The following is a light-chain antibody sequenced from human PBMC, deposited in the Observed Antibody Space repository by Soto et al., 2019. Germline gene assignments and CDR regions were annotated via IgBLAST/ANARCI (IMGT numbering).Light chain of an antibody. Sequence: ETVMTQSPATLSVSPGERATLSCRASQSVSSKLAWYQQKPGQAPRLLIYGASTRATGIPARFSGSRSGTEFTLTISSLQSEDFAVYYCQQYNNWPPWTFGQGTKVEIK. CDR2: GAS. V-gene: IGKV3-15*01. CDR1: QSVSSK. CDR3: QQYNNWPPWT. J-gene: IGKJ1*01.